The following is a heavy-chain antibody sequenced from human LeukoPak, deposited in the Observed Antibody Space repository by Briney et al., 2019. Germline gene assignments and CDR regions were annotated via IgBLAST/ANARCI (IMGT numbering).Heavy chain of an antibody. CDR3: ARLAVVAAPFIDY. J-gene: IGHJ4*02. V-gene: IGHV5-51*01. CDR2: IYPGDSDT. D-gene: IGHD2-15*01. CDR1: GYSFITYW. Sequence: GESLKISCKGSGYSFITYWIGWVRQMPGKGLEWMGIIYPGDSDTRYSPSFQGQVTISADKSISTAYLQWSSLKASDTAMYYCARLAVVAAPFIDYWGQGTLVTVSS.